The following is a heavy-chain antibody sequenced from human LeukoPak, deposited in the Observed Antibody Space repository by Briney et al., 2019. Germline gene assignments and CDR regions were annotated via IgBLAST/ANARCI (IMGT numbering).Heavy chain of an antibody. CDR2: ISSSSSTI. CDR1: GFTFSSYS. J-gene: IGHJ6*03. D-gene: IGHD4-17*01. V-gene: IGHV3-48*01. CDR3: ARGALTVTTSYYYYYMDV. Sequence: PGGSLRLSCAASGFTFSSYSMNWVRQAPGKGLEWVSYISSSSSTIYYADSVKGRFTISRDNANHSLYLQMNSLRAEDTAVYYCARGALTVTTSYYYYYMDVWGKGTTATVSS.